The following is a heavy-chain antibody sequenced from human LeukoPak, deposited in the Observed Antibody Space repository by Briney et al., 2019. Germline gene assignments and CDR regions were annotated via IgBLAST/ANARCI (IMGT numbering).Heavy chain of an antibody. CDR1: GFTFSDFY. J-gene: IGHJ6*03. Sequence: GGSLRLSCVASGFTFSDFYMSWIRQAPGKGLEWVSYISGAGSTIHYAESVKGRFTISRDNAKNSLFLQMNSLRAEDTGVYYCARDMAENYYYYMDVWGKGITVTVSS. V-gene: IGHV3-11*01. D-gene: IGHD5-24*01. CDR2: ISGAGSTI. CDR3: ARDMAENYYYYMDV.